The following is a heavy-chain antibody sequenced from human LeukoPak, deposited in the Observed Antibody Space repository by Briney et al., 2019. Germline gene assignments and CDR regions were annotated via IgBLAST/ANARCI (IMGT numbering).Heavy chain of an antibody. CDR2: INHSGST. V-gene: IGHV4-34*01. CDR3: ARLHGSSSPDY. Sequence: PSETLSLTCTVSGGSISSYYWSWIRQPPGKGLEWIGEINHSGSTNYNPSLKSRVSISVDTSKNQFSLKLSSVTAADTAVYYCARLHGSSSPDYWGQGTLVTVSS. J-gene: IGHJ4*02. D-gene: IGHD6-13*01. CDR1: GGSISSYY.